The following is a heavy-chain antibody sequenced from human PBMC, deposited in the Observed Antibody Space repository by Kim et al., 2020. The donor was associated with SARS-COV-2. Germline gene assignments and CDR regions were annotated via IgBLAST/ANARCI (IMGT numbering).Heavy chain of an antibody. CDR2: INPSGGST. CDR3: ARDLTTVVIPSGYYYGMDV. D-gene: IGHD4-17*01. J-gene: IGHJ6*02. CDR1: GYTFTSYY. Sequence: ASVKVSCKASGYTFTSYYMHWVRQAPGQGLEWMGIINPSGGSTSYAQKFQGRVTMTRDTSTSTVYMELSSLRSEDTAVYYCARDLTTVVIPSGYYYGMDVWGQGTTVTGSS. V-gene: IGHV1-46*01.